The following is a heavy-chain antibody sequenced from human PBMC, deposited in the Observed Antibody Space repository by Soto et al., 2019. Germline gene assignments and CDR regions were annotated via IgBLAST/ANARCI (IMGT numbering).Heavy chain of an antibody. D-gene: IGHD6-13*01. V-gene: IGHV2-70*11. CDR2: IDWDDDK. J-gene: IGHJ4*02. CDR3: ARTIPGIAAAVDQFDY. CDR1: VFSLSTSGMC. Sequence: SGPKLVNPTQTLTLTCTFSVFSLSTSGMCVSWIRQPPGKALEWLARIDWDDDKYYSTSLKTRLTISKDTSKNQVVLTMTNMDPVDTATYYCARTIPGIAAAVDQFDYWGQGTLVTVSS.